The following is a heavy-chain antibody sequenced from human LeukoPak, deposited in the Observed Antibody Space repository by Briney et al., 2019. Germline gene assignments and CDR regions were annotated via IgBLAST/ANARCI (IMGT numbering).Heavy chain of an antibody. Sequence: ASVKVSCKASGYTFTGYYMHWVRQAPGQGLEWMGWINPNSGGTNYAQKFRGRVTMTRDTSISTAYMELSRLRSDDTAVYYCAREVIATAGTSGDDAFDIWGQGTMVTVS. D-gene: IGHD6-13*01. J-gene: IGHJ3*02. CDR2: INPNSGGT. V-gene: IGHV1-2*02. CDR3: AREVIATAGTSGDDAFDI. CDR1: GYTFTGYY.